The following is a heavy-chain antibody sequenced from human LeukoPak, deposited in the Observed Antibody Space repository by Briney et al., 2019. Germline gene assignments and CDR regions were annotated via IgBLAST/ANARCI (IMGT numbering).Heavy chain of an antibody. Sequence: AGGSLRLSCAASGFTFSSYSMNWVRQAPGKGLEWVSSISSSSSYIYYADSVKGRFTISRDNAKISLYLQMNSLRAEDTAVYYCARALGSSLDYWGQGTLVTVSS. CDR1: GFTFSSYS. CDR3: ARALGSSLDY. D-gene: IGHD6-13*01. J-gene: IGHJ4*02. V-gene: IGHV3-21*01. CDR2: ISSSSSYI.